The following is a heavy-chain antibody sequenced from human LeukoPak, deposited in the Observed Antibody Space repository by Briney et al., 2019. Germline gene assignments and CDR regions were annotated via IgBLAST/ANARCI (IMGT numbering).Heavy chain of an antibody. Sequence: PGGSLRLSCAASGFTFSDYYMSWIRQAPGKGLEWVSYISSSGSTVYYADSVKGRFTISRDNSKNTLYLQMNSLRAEDTAVYYCARAGSTVTTADFDYWGQGTLVTVSS. CDR1: GFTFSDYY. V-gene: IGHV3-11*04. CDR3: ARAGSTVTTADFDY. J-gene: IGHJ4*02. CDR2: ISSSGSTV. D-gene: IGHD4-17*01.